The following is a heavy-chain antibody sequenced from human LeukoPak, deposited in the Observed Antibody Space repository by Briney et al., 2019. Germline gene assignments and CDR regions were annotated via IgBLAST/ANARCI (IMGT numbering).Heavy chain of an antibody. J-gene: IGHJ3*02. V-gene: IGHV4-34*01. Sequence: SETLSLTCAVFGGSFSGYFWSWIRQPPGKGLEWIGEINESGSTNYNPSLKSRVTISIDMSKNHFSLKLSSVTAADTAIYYCARETAPLPFDIWGHGTTVIVSS. CDR3: ARETAPLPFDI. CDR2: INESGST. CDR1: GGSFSGYF.